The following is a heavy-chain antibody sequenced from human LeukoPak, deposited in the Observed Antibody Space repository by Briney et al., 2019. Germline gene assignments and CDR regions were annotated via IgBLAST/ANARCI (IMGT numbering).Heavy chain of an antibody. V-gene: IGHV3-53*01. J-gene: IGHJ4*02. CDR3: ARRAGDYSHPYDY. Sequence: GGTLRLSCAASGFTVSSNSMSWVRQAPGKGLEWVSFIYSGGNTHYSDSVKGRFTISRDNSKNTLYLQMNSLRAEDTAVYYCARRAGDYSHPYDYWGQGTLVTVSS. CDR1: GFTVSSNS. D-gene: IGHD3-22*01. CDR2: IYSGGNT.